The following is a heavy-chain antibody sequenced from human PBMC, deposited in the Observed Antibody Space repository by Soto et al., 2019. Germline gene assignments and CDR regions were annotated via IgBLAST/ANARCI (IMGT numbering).Heavy chain of an antibody. CDR3: ARDIAAAGRHFDY. CDR2: IYYSGTT. V-gene: IGHV4-59*01. D-gene: IGHD6-13*01. CDR1: GGSISSYY. J-gene: IGHJ4*02. Sequence: SETLSLTCTVSGGSISSYYWSWIRQPPEKGLEWIGYIYYSGTTNYNPSLKSRVTISVDTPKNQFSLKLSSVTAADTAVYYCARDIAAAGRHFDYWGQGTLVTVSS.